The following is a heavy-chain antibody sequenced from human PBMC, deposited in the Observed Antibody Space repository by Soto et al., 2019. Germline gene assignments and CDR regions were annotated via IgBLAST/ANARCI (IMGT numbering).Heavy chain of an antibody. V-gene: IGHV4-34*01. CDR2: INHSGSR. CDR3: ARGRGFMSRNALDL. Sequence: QVQLQRWGAGLLRPSETLSLTCAVSGGSFRGYYWTWLRLSPGRGLEWIGEINHSGSRNSNPSLNSRLKISVDTSRTQFSMNLTSVTAADAAVYYCARGRGFMSRNALDLWGQGTRVIVSS. J-gene: IGHJ3*01. CDR1: GGSFRGYY.